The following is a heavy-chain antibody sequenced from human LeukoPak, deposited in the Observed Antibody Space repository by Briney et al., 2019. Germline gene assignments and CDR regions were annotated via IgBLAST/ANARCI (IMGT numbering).Heavy chain of an antibody. CDR3: ARGLQRHVDTTMISRLWDY. Sequence: GGSLRLSCTASGFTFSSYAMHWVRQAPGKGLEWVTVISYDGSNKYYTDSVKGRFTISRDNSKNTLYLQMNSLRAEDRAVYYCARGLQRHVDTTMISRLWDYWGQGTLVTVSS. CDR1: GFTFSSYA. CDR2: ISYDGSNK. V-gene: IGHV3-30*04. D-gene: IGHD5-18*01. J-gene: IGHJ4*02.